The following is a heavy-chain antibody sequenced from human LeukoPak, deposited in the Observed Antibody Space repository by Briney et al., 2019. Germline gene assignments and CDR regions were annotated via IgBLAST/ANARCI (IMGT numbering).Heavy chain of an antibody. CDR3: ARKFPRHCYDSSGYLDF. CDR1: GFSISSGYY. V-gene: IGHV4-38-2*01. D-gene: IGHD3-22*01. J-gene: IGHJ4*02. Sequence: PSETLSLTCAGSGFSISSGYYWGWIPQPPGKGLEWIESIYDSGSNYYNPSLKGRVTISADTSKKQFSLMLSSVTAADTAVYYCARKFPRHCYDSSGYLDFWGQGTLVTVSS. CDR2: IYDSGSN.